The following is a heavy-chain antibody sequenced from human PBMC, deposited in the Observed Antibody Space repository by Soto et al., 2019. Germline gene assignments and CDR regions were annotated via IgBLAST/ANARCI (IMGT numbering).Heavy chain of an antibody. CDR3: ARDSKLELRPYYYYGMDV. V-gene: IGHV4-31*03. CDR2: IYYSGST. D-gene: IGHD1-7*01. CDR1: GGSISSGGYY. J-gene: IGHJ6*02. Sequence: PSETLSLTCTVSGGSISSGGYYWSWIRQHPGKGLEWIGYIYYSGSTYYNPSLKSRATISVDTSKNQFSLKLSSVTAADTAVYYCARDSKLELRPYYYYGMDVWGQGTTVTVSS.